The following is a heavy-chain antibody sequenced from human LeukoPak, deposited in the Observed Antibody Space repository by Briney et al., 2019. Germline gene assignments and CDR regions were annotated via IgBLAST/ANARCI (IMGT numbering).Heavy chain of an antibody. D-gene: IGHD3-9*01. CDR1: GFTFSSYG. Sequence: GGSLRLSCAASGFTFSSYGMSWVRQAPGKGLEWVSAISGSGGSTYYADSVKGRFTISRDNSKKTLYLQMNSLRAEDTAVYYCAKVLLLRYFDWGAYYFDYWGQGTLVTVSS. CDR3: AKVLLLRYFDWGAYYFDY. CDR2: ISGSGGST. V-gene: IGHV3-23*01. J-gene: IGHJ4*02.